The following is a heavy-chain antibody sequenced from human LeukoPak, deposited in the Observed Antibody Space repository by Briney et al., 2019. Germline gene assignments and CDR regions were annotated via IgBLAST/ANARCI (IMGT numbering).Heavy chain of an antibody. CDR1: GGSISSGGYY. CDR3: ARGRRSYDSSGYPLHY. Sequence: SQTLSLTCTVSGGSISSGGYYWSWIRQPPGKGLEWIGEINHSGSTNYNPSLKSRVTISVDTSKNQFSLKLSSVTAADTAVYYCARGRRSYDSSGYPLHYWGQGTLVTVSS. D-gene: IGHD3-22*01. J-gene: IGHJ4*02. V-gene: IGHV4-30-2*01. CDR2: INHSGST.